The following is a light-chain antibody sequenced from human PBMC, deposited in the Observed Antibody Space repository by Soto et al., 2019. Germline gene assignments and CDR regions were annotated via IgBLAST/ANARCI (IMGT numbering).Light chain of an antibody. CDR2: SAS. V-gene: IGKV3D-15*01. CDR1: QSVGRN. J-gene: IGKJ4*01. Sequence: EIVMTQSPATLYVSPGERATLSCRASQSVGRNLAWYQQKPGLAPRLLMFSASTRAADIPARFSGSGSGTEFTLTVSSLQSEDFALYYCQQYNDWPLTFGGGTKVEIK. CDR3: QQYNDWPLT.